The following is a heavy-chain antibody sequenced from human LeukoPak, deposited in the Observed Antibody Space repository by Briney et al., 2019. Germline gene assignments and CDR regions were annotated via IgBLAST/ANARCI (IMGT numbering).Heavy chain of an antibody. CDR1: GGSISSYY. Sequence: SETLSLTCTVSGGSISSYYWSWVRQPPGKGLEWIGYIYYSGSTNYNPSLKSRVTISVDTSKNQLSLKLSSVTAADTAVYYCARDYLSSGFDYWGQGTLVTVSS. CDR2: IYYSGST. J-gene: IGHJ4*02. V-gene: IGHV4-59*01. CDR3: ARDYLSSGFDY. D-gene: IGHD6-19*01.